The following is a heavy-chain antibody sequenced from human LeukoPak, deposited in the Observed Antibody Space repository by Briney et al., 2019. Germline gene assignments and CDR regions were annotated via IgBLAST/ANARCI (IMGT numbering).Heavy chain of an antibody. J-gene: IGHJ6*02. Sequence: QPGGSLRLSCAASGFTFSSYGMHWVRQAPGKGLEWVAVISYDGSNKYYADSVKGRFTISRDNSKNTLYLQMNSLRAEDTAVYYCAKDGLDYGDSPYYYYYYGMDVWGQGTTVTVSS. D-gene: IGHD4-17*01. CDR1: GFTFSSYG. CDR3: AKDGLDYGDSPYYYYYYGMDV. CDR2: ISYDGSNK. V-gene: IGHV3-30*18.